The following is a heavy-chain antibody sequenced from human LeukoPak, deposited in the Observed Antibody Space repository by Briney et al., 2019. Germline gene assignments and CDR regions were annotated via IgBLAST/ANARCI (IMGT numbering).Heavy chain of an antibody. D-gene: IGHD2-21*02. CDR2: INTYNGKT. CDR3: ARGKVTTPPYYYGLDV. Sequence: VAVNLSCKASGYTFTSYGITWVRQAPGQGLEWMAWINTYNGKTNYAQKVQDRVTLATDTSTRTADMELRTLTSDDTAVYYCARGKVTTPPYYYGLDVWGQGPMVIVSS. V-gene: IGHV1-18*01. J-gene: IGHJ6*02. CDR1: GYTFTSYG.